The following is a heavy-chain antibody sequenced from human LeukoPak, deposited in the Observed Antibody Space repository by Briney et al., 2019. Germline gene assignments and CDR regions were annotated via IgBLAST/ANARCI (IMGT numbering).Heavy chain of an antibody. D-gene: IGHD5-18*01. V-gene: IGHV1-46*01. CDR2: INPSGGST. CDR1: GYTFTSYY. Sequence: ASVKVSCKASGYTFTSYYMHWVRQAPGQGLEWMGIINPSGGSTSYAQKFQGRVTMTRDMSTSTVYMELSSLRSEDTAVYYCARDLDRAVGYSYGDYFDYWGQGTLVTVSS. CDR3: ARDLDRAVGYSYGDYFDY. J-gene: IGHJ4*02.